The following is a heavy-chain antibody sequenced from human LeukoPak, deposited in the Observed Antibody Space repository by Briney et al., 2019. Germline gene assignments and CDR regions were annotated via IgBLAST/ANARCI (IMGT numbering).Heavy chain of an antibody. CDR1: GYTFSSND. J-gene: IGHJ5*02. V-gene: IGHV1-8*01. D-gene: IGHD2-15*01. CDR3: AKVGTSRGNWFDP. Sequence: AASVKVSCKASGYTFSSNDINWVRQAPGQGLEWMGWMNPNSGNTAYAQKFQGRATMTRDTSISTAYMELSGLRSDDTAVYYCAKVGTSRGNWFDPWGQGTLVTVSS. CDR2: MNPNSGNT.